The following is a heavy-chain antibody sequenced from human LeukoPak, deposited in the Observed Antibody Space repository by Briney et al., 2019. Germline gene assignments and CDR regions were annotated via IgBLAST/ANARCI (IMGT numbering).Heavy chain of an antibody. V-gene: IGHV3-53*01. CDR1: GFSVSTNY. D-gene: IGHD3-9*01. Sequence: PGGSLRVSCAASGFSVSTNYMSWVRQAPGKGLEWVSAIFTGGTTYYSDSVRGRFTISRDNSKNTLYLQMNSLRAEDTAVYYCARLSNYDLFFHYWGLGTLVTDSS. J-gene: IGHJ4*02. CDR3: ARLSNYDLFFHY. CDR2: IFTGGTT.